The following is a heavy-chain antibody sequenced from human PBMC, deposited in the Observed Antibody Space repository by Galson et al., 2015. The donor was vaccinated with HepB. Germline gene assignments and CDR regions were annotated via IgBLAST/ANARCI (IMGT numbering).Heavy chain of an antibody. CDR3: ASSGY. CDR2: IRSNASAGTT. J-gene: IGHJ4*01. Sequence: SLRLSCAASEVSFGNNAMSWFRQSPGKGLEWVGFIRSNASAGTTEYAASVKGRFSIFRDDSKSVVYLQMSSLKIEDTAVYYCASSGYWGQGALVTVSS. V-gene: IGHV3-49*03. CDR1: EVSFGNNA. D-gene: IGHD1-26*01.